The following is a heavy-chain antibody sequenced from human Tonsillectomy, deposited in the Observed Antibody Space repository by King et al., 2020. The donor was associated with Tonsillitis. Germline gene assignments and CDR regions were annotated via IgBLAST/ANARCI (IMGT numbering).Heavy chain of an antibody. J-gene: IGHJ4*02. CDR3: AGSPYWSGPFDY. CDR2: IYYSGST. D-gene: IGHD2-8*02. V-gene: IGHV4-39*01. Sequence: QLQESGPGLVKPSETLSLTCTVSGGSISSSSYYWGWIRQPPGKGLEWIGSIYYSGSTYYNPSLKSRVTISVDTSKNQFSLKLSSVTAADTAVYYCAGSPYWSGPFDYWGQGTLVTVSS. CDR1: GGSISSSSYY.